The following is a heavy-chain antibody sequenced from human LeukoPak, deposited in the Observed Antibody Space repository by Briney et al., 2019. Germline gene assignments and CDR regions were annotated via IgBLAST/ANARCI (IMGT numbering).Heavy chain of an antibody. V-gene: IGHV4-4*07. CDR3: ARAQGGGWFTYYFDS. D-gene: IGHD6-19*01. CDR1: GGSISSYY. J-gene: IGHJ4*02. Sequence: PSETLSLTCTVPGGSISSYYWSWIRQPAGKGLEWIGRIYTSGSTNYNPSLKSRVTMSVDTSKNQFSLKLSSMSATDTASYYWARAQGGGWFTYYFDSWGQGALVTVSS. CDR2: IYTSGST.